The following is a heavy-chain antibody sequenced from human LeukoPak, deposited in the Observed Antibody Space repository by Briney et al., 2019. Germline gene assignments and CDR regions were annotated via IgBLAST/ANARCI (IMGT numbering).Heavy chain of an antibody. CDR3: VSELAY. J-gene: IGHJ4*02. CDR1: GGSISSAAYY. V-gene: IGHV4-61*02. CDR2: VYTSGST. Sequence: KPSETLSLTCTVSGGSISSAAYYWSWIRQPAGKGLQWIGRVYTSGSTNYNPSLKSRVTISIDTSKNQFSLTLSSVTAADTAVYYCVSELAYWGQGTLVTVSS.